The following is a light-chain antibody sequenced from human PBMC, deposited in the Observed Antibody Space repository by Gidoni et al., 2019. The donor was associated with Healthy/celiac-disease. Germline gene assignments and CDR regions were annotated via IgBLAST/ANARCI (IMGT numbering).Light chain of an antibody. CDR3: QQSYSTLSIT. Sequence: IQMTQSPSSLSASVGDRVTITCRASQSISSYLNWYQQKPGKAPKLLIYAASSLQSGVPSRFSGSGSGTDFTLTISRLQPEDFATYYCQQSYSTLSITFXQXTRLEIK. V-gene: IGKV1-39*01. J-gene: IGKJ5*01. CDR1: QSISSY. CDR2: AAS.